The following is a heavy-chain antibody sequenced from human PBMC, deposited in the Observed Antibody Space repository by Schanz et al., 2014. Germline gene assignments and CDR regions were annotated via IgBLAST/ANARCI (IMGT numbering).Heavy chain of an antibody. CDR2: IIPSLGLA. CDR3: ARAKRFGDMDV. J-gene: IGHJ6*02. V-gene: IGHV1-69*04. Sequence: QVQLVQSGAEVKKPGASVKVSCKASGGTFSSFGINWVRQAPGQGLEWMGRIIPSLGLAKYEQKFQDQVTITADTSTSTSYMELTSLRFDDTAVYYCARAKRFGDMDVWGQGTTVTVSS. CDR1: GGTFSSFG. D-gene: IGHD3-10*01.